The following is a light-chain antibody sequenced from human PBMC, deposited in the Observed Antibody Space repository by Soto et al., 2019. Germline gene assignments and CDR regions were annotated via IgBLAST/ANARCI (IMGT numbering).Light chain of an antibody. J-gene: IGKJ3*01. Sequence: EIVLTQSPGTLSLSPGERATLSCRASQSVGSTYLAWYQQKPGQAPKLLIYGVSSRATGFPDRFSGSGSGTDVTLTISRLEPEDFAVYYCQQYGTSPLTFGPGTKVDI. CDR3: QQYGTSPLT. CDR2: GVS. CDR1: QSVGSTY. V-gene: IGKV3-20*01.